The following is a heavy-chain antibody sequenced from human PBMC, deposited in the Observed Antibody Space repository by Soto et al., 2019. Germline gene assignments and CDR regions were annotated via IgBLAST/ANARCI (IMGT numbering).Heavy chain of an antibody. V-gene: IGHV3-15*07. Sequence: GGSLRLSCAASGFTFSNAWMNWVRQAPGKGLEWVGRIKSKTDGGTTDYAAPVKGRFTISRDDSKNTLYLQMNSLKTEDTAVYSCTTGFTYYYDSSGLDLWGQGNMVTAYS. J-gene: IGHJ4*03. CDR3: TTGFTYYYDSSGLDL. CDR1: GFTFSNAW. CDR2: IKSKTDGGTT. D-gene: IGHD3-22*01.